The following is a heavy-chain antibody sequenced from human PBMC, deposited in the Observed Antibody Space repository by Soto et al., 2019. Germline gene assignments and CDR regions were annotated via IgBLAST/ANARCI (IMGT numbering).Heavy chain of an antibody. V-gene: IGHV3-74*01. CDR3: LGTGSNSY. CDR2: FNTDGSTT. J-gene: IGHJ4*02. Sequence: EVQLVESGGGYVQPGGSLRLSCAASGCTFSHHWMHWVRQAPGKGLVWVSRFNTDGSTTTYADSVQGRFTISRDNAKNTFHLQMNSLRAEDTAIYYCLGTGSNSYWGQGTLVTVSS. D-gene: IGHD1-26*01. CDR1: GCTFSHHW.